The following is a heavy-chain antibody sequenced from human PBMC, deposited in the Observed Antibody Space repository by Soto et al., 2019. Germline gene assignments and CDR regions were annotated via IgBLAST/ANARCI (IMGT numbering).Heavy chain of an antibody. CDR1: GYTFTSYD. Sequence: ASVKVSCKASGYTFTSYDINWVRQATGQGLEWMGWMNPNSGNTGYAQKFQGRVTMTRNTSISTAYMELSSLRSEDTAVYYCARSKGYDFWSGYYTGPPYYYYYMDVWGKGTTVTVSS. V-gene: IGHV1-8*01. CDR3: ARSKGYDFWSGYYTGPPYYYYYMDV. D-gene: IGHD3-3*01. CDR2: MNPNSGNT. J-gene: IGHJ6*03.